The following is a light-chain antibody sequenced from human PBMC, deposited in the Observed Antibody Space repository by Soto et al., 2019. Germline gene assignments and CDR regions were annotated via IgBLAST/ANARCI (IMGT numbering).Light chain of an antibody. J-gene: IGKJ1*01. Sequence: EIVMTQSRASLSVSPGERATLSCRASQTIVNNLAWYQQKPGQAPRLLMYGVSTRATGVPARFSGSGSGTEFTLTISSLQSEDFAVYYCQQYNNWPPATFGQGTKAEIK. CDR2: GVS. CDR1: QTIVNN. CDR3: QQYNNWPPAT. V-gene: IGKV3-15*01.